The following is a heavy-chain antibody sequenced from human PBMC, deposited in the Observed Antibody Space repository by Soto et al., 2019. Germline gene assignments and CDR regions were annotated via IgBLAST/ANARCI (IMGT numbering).Heavy chain of an antibody. CDR2: IYYSGST. D-gene: IGHD2-15*01. CDR1: GGSISSGGYY. CDR3: ARDYLWCSGGSCYSRYFDY. V-gene: IGHV4-31*03. Sequence: PSETLALTCTVSGGSISSGGYYWSWIRQHPGKGLEWIGYIYYSGSTYYNPSLKSRVTIPVDTSKNQFSLKLSSVTAADTAVYYCARDYLWCSGGSCYSRYFDYWGQGTLVTVSS. J-gene: IGHJ4*02.